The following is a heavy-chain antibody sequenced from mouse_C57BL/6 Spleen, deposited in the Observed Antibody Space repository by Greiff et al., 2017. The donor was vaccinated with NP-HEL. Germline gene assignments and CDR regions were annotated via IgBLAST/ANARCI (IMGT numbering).Heavy chain of an antibody. CDR2: IYPGNSDT. CDR3: TSLIYYYGSSDV. J-gene: IGHJ1*03. D-gene: IGHD1-1*01. CDR1: GYTFTSYW. V-gene: IGHV1-5*01. Sequence: EVQLQQSGTVLARPGASVKMSCKTSGYTFTSYWMHWVKQRPGQGLEWIGAIYPGNSDTSYNQKFKGKAKLTAVTSASTAYMELSSLTNEDSAVYYCTSLIYYYGSSDVWGTGTTVTVSS.